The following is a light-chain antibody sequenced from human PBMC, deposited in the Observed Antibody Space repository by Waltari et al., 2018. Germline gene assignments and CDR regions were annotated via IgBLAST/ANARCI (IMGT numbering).Light chain of an antibody. CDR1: QNNNRC. V-gene: IGKV1-5*03. Sequence: DIQMTQSPSTLSASVGDRAPIPCRASQNNNRCLAWYQQKPGKAPKLLIYKASSLETGVPSRFSGSESGTEFTLTINSLQPDDFATYYCQQYNSYHIFTFGPGTKVEI. CDR2: KAS. CDR3: QQYNSYHIFT. J-gene: IGKJ3*01.